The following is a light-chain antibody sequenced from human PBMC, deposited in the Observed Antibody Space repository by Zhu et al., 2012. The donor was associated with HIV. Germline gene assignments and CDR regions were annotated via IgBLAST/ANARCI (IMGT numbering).Light chain of an antibody. CDR1: HSVSST. CDR3: QQYSDWPLT. V-gene: IGKV3-15*01. J-gene: IGKJ4*01. Sequence: EIVMTQSPATLSVSPGETATLSCRASHSVSSTLAWYQQKPGQAPRLLIYGAFTRATGIPARFSGRGSGTEFTPTISSLQSEDFAVYYCQQYSDWPLTFGGGTKVGIK. CDR2: GAF.